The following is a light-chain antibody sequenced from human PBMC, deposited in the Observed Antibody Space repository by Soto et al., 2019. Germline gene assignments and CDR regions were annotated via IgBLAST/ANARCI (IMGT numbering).Light chain of an antibody. Sequence: QLVLTQSPSASASLGASVKLTCTLSSGHSSYAIAWHQQQPEKGPRYLMKLNSDGSHSKGDGIPDRFSGSSSGAERYLTISSLQSEDEDDYCCQTWGSGTVVFGGGTKLTVL. V-gene: IGLV4-69*01. CDR1: SGHSSYA. J-gene: IGLJ2*01. CDR2: LNSDGSH. CDR3: QTWGSGTVV.